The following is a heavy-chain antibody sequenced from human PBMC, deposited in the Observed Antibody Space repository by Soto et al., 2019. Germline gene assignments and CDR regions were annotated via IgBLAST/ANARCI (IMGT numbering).Heavy chain of an antibody. Sequence: ASVKVSCKASGYTFTSYGISWVRQAPGQKLEWMKWISAYNGNTNYAQKLQGRVTMTTDTSTSTAYMELRSLISDDTAVFYCARGSPGCSGGSCHNWFDPWGQGTLVTVSS. V-gene: IGHV1-18*01. CDR1: GYTFTSYG. D-gene: IGHD2-15*01. J-gene: IGHJ5*02. CDR2: ISAYNGNT. CDR3: ARGSPGCSGGSCHNWFDP.